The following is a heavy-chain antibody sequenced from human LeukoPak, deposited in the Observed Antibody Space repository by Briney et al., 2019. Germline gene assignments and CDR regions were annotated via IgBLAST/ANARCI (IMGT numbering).Heavy chain of an antibody. CDR3: ASYDIVVVPAAMDSPYYMDV. Sequence: GGSLRLSCAASGFTFSVYSMNWVRQAPGKRLEWVSSISSSSNYRYYADSVKGRFTISRDNAKNSLYLQMTSLRAEDTAVYYCASYDIVVVPAAMDSPYYMDVWGKGTTVTVSS. CDR2: ISSSSNYR. CDR1: GFTFSVYS. V-gene: IGHV3-21*01. D-gene: IGHD2-2*01. J-gene: IGHJ6*03.